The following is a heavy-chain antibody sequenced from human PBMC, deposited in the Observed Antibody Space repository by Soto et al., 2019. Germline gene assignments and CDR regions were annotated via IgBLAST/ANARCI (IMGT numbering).Heavy chain of an antibody. Sequence: TLSLTCVVCGAAIGSCGRSWCSIRQPPGKGLEWIGYIYHSGSTYYNPSLKSRVTISVDRSKNQFSLKLSSVTAADTAVYYCARVGPNTQFFYYYTMDVWGQGTTVT. V-gene: IGHV4-30-2*01. CDR2: IYHSGST. J-gene: IGHJ6*02. CDR1: GAAIGSCGRS. CDR3: ARVGPNTQFFYYYTMDV. D-gene: IGHD1-26*01.